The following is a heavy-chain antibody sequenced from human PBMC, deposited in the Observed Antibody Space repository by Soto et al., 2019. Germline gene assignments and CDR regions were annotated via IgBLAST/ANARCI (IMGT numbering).Heavy chain of an antibody. J-gene: IGHJ6*02. Sequence: ASVKASCKASGYTFTSYGISWVRQAPGQGLEWMGWISAYNGNTNYAQKLQGRVTMTTDTSTSTAYMELRSLRSDDTAVYYCAREGVTLDYYYYGMDVWGQGTTVTVSS. D-gene: IGHD2-21*02. V-gene: IGHV1-18*01. CDR3: AREGVTLDYYYYGMDV. CDR2: ISAYNGNT. CDR1: GYTFTSYG.